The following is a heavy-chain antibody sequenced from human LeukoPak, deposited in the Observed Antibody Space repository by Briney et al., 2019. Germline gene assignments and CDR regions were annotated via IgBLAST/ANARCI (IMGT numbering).Heavy chain of an antibody. V-gene: IGHV3-30*04. CDR2: ISYDGSNK. CDR3: ARPGYSGYDYLFDY. Sequence: GSLRLSCAASGFTFSSYAMHWVRQAPGKGLEWVAVISYDGSNKYYADSVKGRFTISRDNSKNTLYLQMNSLRAEDTAVYYCARPGYSGYDYLFDYWGQGTLVTVSS. J-gene: IGHJ4*02. CDR1: GFTFSSYA. D-gene: IGHD5-12*01.